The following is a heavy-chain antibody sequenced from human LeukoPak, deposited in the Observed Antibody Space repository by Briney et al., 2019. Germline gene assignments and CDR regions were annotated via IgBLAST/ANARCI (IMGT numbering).Heavy chain of an antibody. Sequence: ASVKVSCKASGYAFTSYGISWVRQAPGQGLEWMGWISAYNGNTNYAQKLQGRVTMTTDTSTSTAYMELRSLRSDDTAVYYCARERTVLAAAGHGAFDYWGQGTLVTVSS. CDR1: GYAFTSYG. CDR3: ARERTVLAAAGHGAFDY. CDR2: ISAYNGNT. J-gene: IGHJ4*02. D-gene: IGHD6-13*01. V-gene: IGHV1-18*01.